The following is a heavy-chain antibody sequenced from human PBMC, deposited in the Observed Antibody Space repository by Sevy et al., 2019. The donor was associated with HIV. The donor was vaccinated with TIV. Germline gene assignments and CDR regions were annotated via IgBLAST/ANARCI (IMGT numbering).Heavy chain of an antibody. V-gene: IGHV1-46*03. D-gene: IGHD2-21*01. CDR3: ARDYIVVVIAKPYYYGMDV. CDR2: INPSGGST. CDR1: GYTFTSYY. J-gene: IGHJ6*02. Sequence: ASVKVSCKASGYTFTSYYMHCVRQAPGQGLEWMGIINPSGGSTSYAQKFQGRVTMTRDTSTSTVYMELSSLRSEDTAVYYCARDYIVVVIAKPYYYGMDVWGQGTTVTVSS.